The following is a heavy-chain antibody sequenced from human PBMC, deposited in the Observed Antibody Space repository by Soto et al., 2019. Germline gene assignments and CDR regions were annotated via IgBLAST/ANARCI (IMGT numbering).Heavy chain of an antibody. V-gene: IGHV1-18*01. Sequence: QVQLVQSGAEVKKPGASVKVSCKASGYTFTSYGISWVRQAPGQGLEWMGWIRAYNGTTTYAQKLQSRVTMTTDTSTGTAYVERRSLRSDDTAVYYCARDLPTMDVWGQGTTVTVSS. J-gene: IGHJ6*02. CDR3: ARDLPTMDV. CDR2: IRAYNGTT. CDR1: GYTFTSYG.